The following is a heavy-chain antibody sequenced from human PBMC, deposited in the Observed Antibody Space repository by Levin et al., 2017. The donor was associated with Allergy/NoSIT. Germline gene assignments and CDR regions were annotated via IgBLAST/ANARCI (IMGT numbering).Heavy chain of an antibody. CDR1: GGSISGGGYH. Sequence: SETLSLTCTVSGGSISGGGYHWTWIRQHPEKGLEWIGYIYYSGRTFYNPSLKSRLMTSVDTTKNQFSLNVSSVTAADTAVYYCARADGSTCDCCGQGALVTVAS. V-gene: IGHV4-31*03. CDR3: ARADGSTCDC. D-gene: IGHD2-2*03. CDR2: IYYSGRT. J-gene: IGHJ4*02.